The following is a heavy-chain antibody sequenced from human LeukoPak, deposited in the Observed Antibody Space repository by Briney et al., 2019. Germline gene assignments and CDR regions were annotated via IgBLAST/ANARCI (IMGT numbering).Heavy chain of an antibody. CDR3: ARDKRVAVAGTYIYYYYMDV. CDR2: IYISGSGST. D-gene: IGHD6-19*01. CDR1: GGSISSYY. J-gene: IGHJ6*03. V-gene: IGHV4-4*07. Sequence: PSETLSLTCTVSGGSISSYYWSWIRQPAGKGLEWIGRIYISGSGSTNYNPSLKSRVTMSVDTSKNQFSLRLSSVTAADTAVYYCARDKRVAVAGTYIYYYYMDVWGNGTTVTIPS.